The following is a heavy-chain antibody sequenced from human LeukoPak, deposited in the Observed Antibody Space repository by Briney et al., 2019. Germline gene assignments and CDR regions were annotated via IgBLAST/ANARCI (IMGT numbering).Heavy chain of an antibody. CDR1: GFIFSSYS. J-gene: IGHJ4*02. D-gene: IGHD3-10*01. CDR2: ISSSSRYI. V-gene: IGHV3-21*06. CDR3: AGSYGSGSYAPDY. Sequence: GGSLRLSCAASGFIFSSYSMNWVRQAPGKGPEWVSSISSSSRYIYYADSVKGRFTISRDNAKNSLYLQMNSLRGEDTAVYYCAGSYGSGSYAPDYWGQGTLVTVSS.